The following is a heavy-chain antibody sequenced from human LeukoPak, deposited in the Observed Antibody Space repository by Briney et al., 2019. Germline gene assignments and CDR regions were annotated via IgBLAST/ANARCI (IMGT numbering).Heavy chain of an antibody. J-gene: IGHJ4*02. CDR2: IYHSGST. Sequence: TSETLSLTCAVSGGSISSSNWWSWVRQPPGKGLEWIGEIYHSGSTNYNPSLKSRVAISVDKSKNQFSLKLSSVTAADTAVYYCARLSSVLLWFGELPSFDYWGQGTLVTVSS. CDR1: GGSISSSNW. V-gene: IGHV4-4*02. CDR3: ARLSSVLLWFGELPSFDY. D-gene: IGHD3-10*01.